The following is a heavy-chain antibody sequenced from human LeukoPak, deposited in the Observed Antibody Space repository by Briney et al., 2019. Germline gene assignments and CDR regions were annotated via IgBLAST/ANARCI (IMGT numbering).Heavy chain of an antibody. D-gene: IGHD3-22*01. V-gene: IGHV7-4-1*02. CDR2: INTNTGNP. CDR3: ARGVYDSSGYYYYFDY. Sequence: ASVKVSCKASGYTFTSYAMNWVRQAPGQGLEWMGWINTNTGNPTYAQGFTGRFVFSLDISVSTAYLQISSLKAEDTAVYYCARGVYDSSGYYYYFDYWGQGTLVTVSS. CDR1: GYTFTSYA. J-gene: IGHJ4*02.